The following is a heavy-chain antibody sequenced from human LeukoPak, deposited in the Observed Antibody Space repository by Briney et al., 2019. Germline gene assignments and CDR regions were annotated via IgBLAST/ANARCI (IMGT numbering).Heavy chain of an antibody. D-gene: IGHD1-26*01. Sequence: SETLSLTCSVSGYSISSGYYWGWIRQPPGKGLEWIGSIDHSGSTYYNPSLKSRVTISVVTSKNQFSLKLSSVTAADTAVYYCARLPGSGSYIDYWGQGTLVTVSS. CDR2: IDHSGST. V-gene: IGHV4-38-2*02. CDR1: GYSISSGYY. CDR3: ARLPGSGSYIDY. J-gene: IGHJ4*02.